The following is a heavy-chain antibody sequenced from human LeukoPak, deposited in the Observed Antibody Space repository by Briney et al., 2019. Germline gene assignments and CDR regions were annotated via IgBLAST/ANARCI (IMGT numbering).Heavy chain of an antibody. CDR3: ARAQAVAATPLRWNWFDP. V-gene: IGHV1-69*06. CDR1: GGTFSSYA. Sequence: SVKVSRNASGGTFSSYAISWERQAPGQGLEWVGGIIPIFGTANYAQKFQGRVTITADKSTSTAYMELSSLRSEDTAVYYCARAQAVAATPLRWNWFDPWGQGRLVTVSS. J-gene: IGHJ5*02. CDR2: IIPIFGTA. D-gene: IGHD2-15*01.